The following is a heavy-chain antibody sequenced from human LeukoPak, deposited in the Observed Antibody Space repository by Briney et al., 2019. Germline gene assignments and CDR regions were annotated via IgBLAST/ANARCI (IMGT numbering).Heavy chain of an antibody. D-gene: IGHD2-15*01. J-gene: IGHJ4*02. CDR3: ARAWSEYYFDY. CDR1: GFTFSSYA. CDR2: INPSGGST. Sequence: GGSLRLSCAASGFTFSSYAMPWVRQAPGQGLEWMGIINPSGGSTSYAQKFQGRVTMTRDTSTSTVYMELSSLRSEDTAVYYCARAWSEYYFDYWGQGTLVTVSS. V-gene: IGHV1-46*01.